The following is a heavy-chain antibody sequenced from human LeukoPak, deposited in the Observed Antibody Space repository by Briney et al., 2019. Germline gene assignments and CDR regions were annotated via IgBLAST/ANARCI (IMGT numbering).Heavy chain of an antibody. CDR1: GVSISSSGYY. V-gene: IGHV4-39*07. Sequence: SETLSLTCSVSGVSISSSGYYWGWIRQPPGKGLEWIGTVHSTGSTYSNPSLKSRVTISVDTSKNQFSLKLSSVTAADTAVYYCARGIVVVPAAILFFGYYYYYMDVWGKGTTVTVSS. D-gene: IGHD2-2*01. CDR2: VHSTGST. CDR3: ARGIVVVPAAILFFGYYYYYMDV. J-gene: IGHJ6*03.